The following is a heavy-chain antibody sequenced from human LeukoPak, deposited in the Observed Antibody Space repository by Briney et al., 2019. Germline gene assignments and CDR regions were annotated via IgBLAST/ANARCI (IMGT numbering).Heavy chain of an antibody. D-gene: IGHD3-22*01. CDR1: GYPFTSYG. CDR2: ISAYNGNT. CDR3: ARARGRSLITTIDY. J-gene: IGHJ4*02. Sequence: ASVKVSCKASGYPFTSYGISWVRQAPGQGLEWMGWISAYNGNTNYAQKLQGRVTMTTDTSTSTAHMELRSLRSDDTAVYYCARARGRSLITTIDYWGQGTLVTVSS. V-gene: IGHV1-18*01.